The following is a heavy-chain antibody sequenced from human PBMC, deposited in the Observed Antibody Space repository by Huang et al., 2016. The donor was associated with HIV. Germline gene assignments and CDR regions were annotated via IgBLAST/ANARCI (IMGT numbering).Heavy chain of an antibody. J-gene: IGHJ6*02. V-gene: IGHV2-26*02. CDR2: IFSKDEK. CDR3: ARILTEDVQDYYFSLGMDV. Sequence: QVTLKESGPVLVKPTETLTLTCTVSGFSLSDDIMGVSWIRQPPGKALEWLAHIFSKDEKSFSPSLRSRLTSSKDTSKSQVVLTMTNMGPVDAGTYFCARILTEDVQDYYFSLGMDVWGQGTTVTVSS. CDR1: GFSLSDDIMG. D-gene: IGHD3-22*01.